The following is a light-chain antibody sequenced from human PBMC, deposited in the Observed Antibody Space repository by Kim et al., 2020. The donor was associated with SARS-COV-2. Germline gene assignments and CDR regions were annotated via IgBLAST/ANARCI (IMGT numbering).Light chain of an antibody. CDR3: LQHYIYPYT. J-gene: IGKJ2*01. V-gene: IGKV1-17*03. CDR1: QGISSY. CDR2: AAS. Sequence: DVQMTQSPSALSASVGDRVTITCRASQGISSYLAWFQQKPGRVPKRLILAASSLQRGVPSRFSGSGSGTEFTLTISNLQPEDFVTYYCLQHYIYPYTFGQGTKLEI.